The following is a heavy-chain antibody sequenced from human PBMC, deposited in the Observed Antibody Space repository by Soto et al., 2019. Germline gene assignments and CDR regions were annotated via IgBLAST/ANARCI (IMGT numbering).Heavy chain of an antibody. V-gene: IGHV1-2*02. CDR1: GNTLAGYY. Sequence: ASVKVSCKASGNTLAGYYMHWVRQAPGQGLEWMGWINPNSGGTNYAQKFQGRVTMTRDTSISTAYMELSSLRSDDTAAYYCAREIYGDNGGFDYWGQGTLVTVSS. J-gene: IGHJ4*02. D-gene: IGHD2-21*02. CDR3: AREIYGDNGGFDY. CDR2: INPNSGGT.